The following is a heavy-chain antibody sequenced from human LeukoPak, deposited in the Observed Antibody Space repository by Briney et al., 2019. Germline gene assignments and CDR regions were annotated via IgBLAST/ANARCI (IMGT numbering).Heavy chain of an antibody. CDR3: ARDSDPFSGYYDY. CDR1: GFTFRNYN. Sequence: GGSLRLSCAASGFTFRNYNMNWVRQAPGKGLEWVSYISSSSSTIYYAGPVKGRFTISRDNAKNSLYLQMNSLSAEDTAVYYCARDSDPFSGYYDYWGQGTLVTVSS. V-gene: IGHV3-48*01. D-gene: IGHD2-15*01. J-gene: IGHJ4*02. CDR2: ISSSSSTI.